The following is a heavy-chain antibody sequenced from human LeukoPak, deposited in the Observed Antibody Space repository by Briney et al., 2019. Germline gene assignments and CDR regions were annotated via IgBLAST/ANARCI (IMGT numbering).Heavy chain of an antibody. D-gene: IGHD2-2*01. Sequence: SQTLSLTCTVSGGSISSGGYYWSWIRQHPGKGLEWIGYIYYSGSTYYNPSLKSRVTISVDTSKNQFSLKLSSVTAADTAVYYCARRYCSSTSCSYFDYWGQGTLVTVSS. J-gene: IGHJ4*02. V-gene: IGHV4-31*03. CDR3: ARRYCSSTSCSYFDY. CDR1: GGSISSGGYY. CDR2: IYYSGST.